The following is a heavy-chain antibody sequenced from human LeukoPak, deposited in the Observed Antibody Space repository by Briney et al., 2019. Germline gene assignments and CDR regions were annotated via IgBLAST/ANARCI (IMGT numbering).Heavy chain of an antibody. J-gene: IGHJ4*02. CDR2: ISYDGSNK. Sequence: GGSLRLSCAASGFTFSSYGMHWVRQAPGKGLEWVAVISYDGSNKYYADSVKGRFTISRDNSKNTLYLQMNSLRAEDTAVYHCAKGAVVVPAAVIPYFDYWGQGTLVTVSS. V-gene: IGHV3-30*18. CDR1: GFTFSSYG. CDR3: AKGAVVVPAAVIPYFDY. D-gene: IGHD2-2*01.